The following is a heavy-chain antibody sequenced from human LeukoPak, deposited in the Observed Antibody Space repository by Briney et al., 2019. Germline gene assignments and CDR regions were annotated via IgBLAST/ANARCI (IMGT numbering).Heavy chain of an antibody. CDR3: ARDREGNGGHYYYYYMDV. D-gene: IGHD4-23*01. CDR2: IIPIFGTA. Sequence: SVKVSCKASGGTFSSYAISWVRQAPGQGLEWMGGIIPIFGTANYAQKFQGRVTITTDESTSTAYMELSSLRSEDTAVYYCARDREGNGGHYYYYYMDVWGKGTTVTVSS. J-gene: IGHJ6*03. CDR1: GGTFSSYA. V-gene: IGHV1-69*05.